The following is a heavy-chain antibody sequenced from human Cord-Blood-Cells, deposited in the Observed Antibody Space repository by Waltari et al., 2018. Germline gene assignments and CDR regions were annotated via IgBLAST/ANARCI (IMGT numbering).Heavy chain of an antibody. J-gene: IGHJ3*02. CDR1: GGSISSSSYY. Sequence: QLQLQESGPGLVKPSETLSLTCTVSGGSISSSSYYWGWIRQPPGKGLEWIGSIYYSGITDYNPSLKSRVTISVDTSKNQFSLKLSSVTAADTAVYYCARRQLTGTTPGGAFDIWGQGTMVTVSS. V-gene: IGHV4-39*07. CDR3: ARRQLTGTTPGGAFDI. D-gene: IGHD1-20*01. CDR2: IYYSGIT.